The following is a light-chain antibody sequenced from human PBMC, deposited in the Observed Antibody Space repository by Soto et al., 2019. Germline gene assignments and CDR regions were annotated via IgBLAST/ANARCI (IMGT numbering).Light chain of an antibody. Sequence: QLVLTQTPSASGTPGQTITISCSGATSNIGSNPVGWFQQLPGTAPRLLIYSDDQRPSGVPDRISGSKSGTSASLAIRGLQSEDQADYYCATWDNSLSGWLFGGGTKLTVL. CDR2: SDD. J-gene: IGLJ3*02. CDR3: ATWDNSLSGWL. V-gene: IGLV1-44*01. CDR1: TSNIGSNP.